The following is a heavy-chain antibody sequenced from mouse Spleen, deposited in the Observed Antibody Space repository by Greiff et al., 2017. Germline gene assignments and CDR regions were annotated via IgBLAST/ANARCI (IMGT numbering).Heavy chain of an antibody. J-gene: IGHJ3*01. CDR2: INPSNGGT. CDR3: ARERGLEGFAY. D-gene: IGHD2-2*01. CDR1: GYTFTSYW. V-gene: IGHV1-53*01. Sequence: QVQLQQPGAELVKPGASVKMSCKASGYTFTSYWITWVKQRPGQGLEWIGNINPSNGGTNYNEKFKSKATLTVDKSSSTAYMQLSSLTSEDSAVYYCARERGLEGFAYWGQGTLVTVSA.